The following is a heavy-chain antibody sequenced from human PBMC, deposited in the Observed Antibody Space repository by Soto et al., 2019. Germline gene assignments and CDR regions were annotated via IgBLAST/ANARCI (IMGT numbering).Heavy chain of an antibody. V-gene: IGHV2-70*11. CDR3: ARIGFSSGFYYFDY. D-gene: IGHD6-19*01. CDR1: GFSLSTSGMC. J-gene: IGHJ4*02. CDR2: IDWDDDK. Sequence: SGPTLVNPTQTLTLTCTFSGFSLSTSGMCVSWIRQPPGKALEWLARIDWDDDKYYSTSLKTRLTISKDTSKNQVVLTMTNMDPVDTATYYCARIGFSSGFYYFDYWGQGTLVTVSS.